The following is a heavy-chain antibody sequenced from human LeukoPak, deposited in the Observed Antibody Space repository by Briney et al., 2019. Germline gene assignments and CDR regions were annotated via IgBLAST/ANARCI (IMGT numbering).Heavy chain of an antibody. D-gene: IGHD4-17*01. J-gene: IGHJ4*02. CDR1: GFTFSKYW. V-gene: IGHV3-7*01. CDR3: ARDDLWGVTTVH. Sequence: GGSLRLSCTASGFTFSKYWMRWVRQAPGKGPEWVANMKQDGSEIYYVGSVKGRFTISRDNAKNSLYLQMNSLRAEDTAVYYCARDDLWGVTTVHWGQGTLVTVSS. CDR2: MKQDGSEI.